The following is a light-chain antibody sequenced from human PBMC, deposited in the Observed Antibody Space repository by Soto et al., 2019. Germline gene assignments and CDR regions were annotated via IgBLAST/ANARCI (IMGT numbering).Light chain of an antibody. J-gene: IGKJ1*01. CDR3: QHYNSYSEA. Sequence: DIQMTQSPSTLSGSVGDRVTITCRASQTISSWLAWYQQKPGKAPKLLIYKASTLKSGVPSRFSGSGSGTEFPLTISSLQPDDFATDYCQHYNSYSEAFGQGPKVELK. V-gene: IGKV1-5*03. CDR2: KAS. CDR1: QTISSW.